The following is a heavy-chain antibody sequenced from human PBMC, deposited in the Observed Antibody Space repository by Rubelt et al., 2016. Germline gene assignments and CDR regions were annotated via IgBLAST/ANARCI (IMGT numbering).Heavy chain of an antibody. J-gene: IGHJ4*02. D-gene: IGHD3-22*01. CDR3: ASDADYYDSSGYYPY. CDR2: INAGNGNT. V-gene: IGHV1-18*01. Sequence: QVQLVQSGAEVKKPGASVKVSCKASGYTFTSYGISWVRQAPGQGLEWMGWINAGNGNTKYSQKFQGRVTITRDTSASTAYMEPRSLRSDDTAVYYCASDADYYDSSGYYPYWGQGTLVTVSS. CDR1: GYTFTSYG.